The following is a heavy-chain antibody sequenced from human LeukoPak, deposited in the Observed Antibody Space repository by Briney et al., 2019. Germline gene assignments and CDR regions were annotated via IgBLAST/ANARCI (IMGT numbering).Heavy chain of an antibody. D-gene: IGHD3-22*01. J-gene: IGHJ3*02. Sequence: SETLSLTCAVYGGSFNDYYWGWTRQPPGKGLEWIGSISYSGGTAYNPSLRSRVTISVDTSKNQFSLKVNSVTAADTAVYYCAREVEYYDSSGYRPHAFDIWGQGTLVTVSS. CDR2: ISYSGGT. CDR3: AREVEYYDSSGYRPHAFDI. CDR1: GGSFNDYY. V-gene: IGHV4-34*01.